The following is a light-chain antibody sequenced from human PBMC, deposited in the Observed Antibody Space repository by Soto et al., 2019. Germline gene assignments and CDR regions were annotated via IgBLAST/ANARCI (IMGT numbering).Light chain of an antibody. CDR2: GAS. Sequence: EVVMTQSPATLSVSPGERATLSCRASHSVSSSLAWYQQKPGQAPRLLISGASTRAAGIPARFSGSGSGTEFTLTISRLEPEDFAVYYCQQYGSAPFTFGGGTKVDIK. CDR1: HSVSSS. V-gene: IGKV3-15*01. CDR3: QQYGSAPFT. J-gene: IGKJ4*01.